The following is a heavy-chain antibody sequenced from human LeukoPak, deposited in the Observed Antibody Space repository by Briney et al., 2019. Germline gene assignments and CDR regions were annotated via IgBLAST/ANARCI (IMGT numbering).Heavy chain of an antibody. CDR2: ISAYNGNT. CDR1: GYTFTSYG. CDR3: ARDLGEWELLARPYYYYYMDV. V-gene: IGHV1-18*01. Sequence: GASVKVSCKASGYTFTSYGISWVRQAPGQGLEWMGWISAYNGNTNYAQKLQGRVTMTTDTSTSTAYMELRSLRSDDTAVYYCARDLGEWELLARPYYYYYMDVWGKGTTVTISS. D-gene: IGHD1-26*01. J-gene: IGHJ6*03.